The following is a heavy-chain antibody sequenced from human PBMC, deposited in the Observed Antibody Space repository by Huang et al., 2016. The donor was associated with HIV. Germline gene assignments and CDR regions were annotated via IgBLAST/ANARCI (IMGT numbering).Heavy chain of an antibody. CDR3: ARAPATHSVFLY. CDR2: IYYSGGS. J-gene: IGHJ4*02. V-gene: IGHV4-30-4*08. CDR1: GDSIRSGGYY. Sequence: QVQLQESGPGLVKPSQTLSLTCTVSGDSIRSGGYYWTWIRQSPAKGLEWIGYIYYSGGSDYKPSLKSRVSISIDAFKNRVSLKLKSVTVADTAVYYCARAPATHSVFLYWGQGTLVTVSA. D-gene: IGHD3-3*01.